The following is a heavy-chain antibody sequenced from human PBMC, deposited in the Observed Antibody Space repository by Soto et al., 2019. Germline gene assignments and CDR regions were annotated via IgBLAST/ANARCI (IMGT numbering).Heavy chain of an antibody. V-gene: IGHV3-23*01. J-gene: IGHJ4*02. CDR2: ISGSGGST. CDR1: GFTFSSYA. CDR3: AKDSSYIWGSLAGPETGNYFDY. Sequence: GGSLRLSCAASGFTFSSYAMSWVRQAPGKGLEWVSAISGSGGSTYYADSVKGRFTISRDNSKNTLYLQMNSLRAEDTAVYYCAKDSSYIWGSLAGPETGNYFDYWGQGTLVTVSS. D-gene: IGHD3-16*01.